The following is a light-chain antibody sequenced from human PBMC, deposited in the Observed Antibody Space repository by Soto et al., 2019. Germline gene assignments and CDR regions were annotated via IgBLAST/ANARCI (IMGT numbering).Light chain of an antibody. CDR3: CSYATSSTYV. Sequence: QSALTQPASVSGSPGQSIAISFTGTSSDVGSYNLVSWYQQHPGKAPKLMIYEDTKRPSGVSDRFSGSKSGNTASLTISGLQAEDEADYYCCSYATSSTYVFGTGTKLTVL. J-gene: IGLJ1*01. CDR2: EDT. CDR1: SSDVGSYNL. V-gene: IGLV2-23*01.